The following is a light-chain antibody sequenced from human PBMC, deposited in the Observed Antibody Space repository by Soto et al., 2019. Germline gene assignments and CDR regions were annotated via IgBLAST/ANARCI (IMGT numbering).Light chain of an antibody. CDR3: PQYTTYPSS. CDR1: QSVTNW. Sequence: DIQMTQSPSTLSASVGDRVTITCRASQSVTNWLAWYQQKPGKGPNLLIYDASRLQSGIPSRFSGSGSGTEFTLAISSLQPDAFATYYCPQYTTYPSSFGKGTKLEIK. V-gene: IGKV1-5*01. CDR2: DAS. J-gene: IGKJ2*01.